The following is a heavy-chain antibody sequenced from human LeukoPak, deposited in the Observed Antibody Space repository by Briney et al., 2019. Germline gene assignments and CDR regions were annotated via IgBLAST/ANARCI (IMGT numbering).Heavy chain of an antibody. CDR1: GFTFSNYA. Sequence: GGSLRLSCVASGFTFSNYAMSWVRQAPGKGLEWISAISGGGDSTYYADSVRGRFTISRDTSKNRLDMQMNSLRAEDTAGYFCARRDNNDRYFGIDVFPFWGQGTMVTVSS. J-gene: IGHJ3*01. V-gene: IGHV3-23*01. CDR3: ARRDNNDRYFGIDVFPF. D-gene: IGHD3-16*02. CDR2: ISGGGDST.